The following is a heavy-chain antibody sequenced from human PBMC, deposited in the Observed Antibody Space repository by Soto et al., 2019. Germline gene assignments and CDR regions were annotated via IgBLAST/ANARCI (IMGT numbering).Heavy chain of an antibody. V-gene: IGHV4-34*01. D-gene: IGHD2-8*02. CDR2: INHSGST. Sequence: QEQLQQWGAGLLKPSETLSLTCAVYGASFSGYYWTWIRQPPGTGLERIGEINHSGSTNYNPSLKSRVTISEDTSKNQFSLKLTSVTAADTAVYYCARDKITGLFDYWCQGTLVTVSS. J-gene: IGHJ4*02. CDR1: GASFSGYY. CDR3: ARDKITGLFDY.